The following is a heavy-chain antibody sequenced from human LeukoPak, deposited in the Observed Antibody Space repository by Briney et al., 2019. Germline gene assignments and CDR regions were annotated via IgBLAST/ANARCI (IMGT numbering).Heavy chain of an antibody. CDR3: ARGPNSNWSGLDF. Sequence: GGSLRLSCTASGFSFSGHWMYWARQLPGKGLVWVSRISPTGSTTSYADSVKGRFTVSRDNAKNTLYLQVNNLRAEDTAVYYCARGPNSNWSGLDFWGQGTLLTVSS. D-gene: IGHD6-6*01. CDR2: ISPTGSTT. V-gene: IGHV3-74*01. CDR1: GFSFSGHW. J-gene: IGHJ4*02.